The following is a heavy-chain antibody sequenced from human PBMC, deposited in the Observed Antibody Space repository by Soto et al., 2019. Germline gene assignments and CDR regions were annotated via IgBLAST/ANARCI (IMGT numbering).Heavy chain of an antibody. J-gene: IGHJ4*02. CDR3: AKASDYFDY. CDR2: ISYDGSNK. CDR1: GFTFSSYG. Sequence: GGSLRLSCAASGFTFSSYGMHWVRQAPGKGLEWVAVISYDGSNKYYADSVKGRFTISRDNSKNTLYLQMNSLRAEDTAVYYCAKASDYFDYWGQGALVTVSS. V-gene: IGHV3-30*18.